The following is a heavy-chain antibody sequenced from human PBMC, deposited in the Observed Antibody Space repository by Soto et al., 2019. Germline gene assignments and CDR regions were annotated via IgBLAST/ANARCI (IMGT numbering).Heavy chain of an antibody. V-gene: IGHV4-39*01. CDR1: GGSINSGSYY. J-gene: IGHJ6*02. CDR3: SFIFSGGYSYGFYSYGMDV. D-gene: IGHD5-18*01. CDR2: IFYSGPT. Sequence: SETLSLTCTVCGGSINSGSYYWGWIRQPPGKGLEGIGSIFYSGPTYYKLSLKRRVTISVDTSKNQFSLKLSSVSAAEMAVYYCSFIFSGGYSYGFYSYGMDVWGHGISVTVS.